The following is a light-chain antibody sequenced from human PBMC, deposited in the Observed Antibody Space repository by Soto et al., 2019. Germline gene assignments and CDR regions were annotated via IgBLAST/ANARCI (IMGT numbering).Light chain of an antibody. CDR2: DAS. CDR1: QSVSSY. CDR3: QQRSNWPIT. Sequence: EIVLTQSPATLSLSPGERATLSCRASQSVSSYLAWYQQKPGQAPRLLIYDASNRATGIPARFSGSGSVTDLTITSSSLEPEDFAVYYCQQRSNWPITFGQGTRLEIK. V-gene: IGKV3-11*01. J-gene: IGKJ5*01.